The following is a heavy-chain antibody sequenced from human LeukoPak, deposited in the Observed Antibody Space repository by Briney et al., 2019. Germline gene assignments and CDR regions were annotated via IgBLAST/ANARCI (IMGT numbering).Heavy chain of an antibody. CDR3: AGSPEYCSGGNCYRFDH. CDR2: IYYTGIT. D-gene: IGHD2-15*01. Sequence: SETLSLTCTVSGGSMNTYYWSWIRQPPGKGLEWIGSIYYTGITSYNHSLQSRVTISVDTSKNQFSLRLTSVTAADTAVYFCAGSPEYCSGGNCYRFDHWGQGTLVTVSS. CDR1: GGSMNTYY. V-gene: IGHV4-59*08. J-gene: IGHJ4*02.